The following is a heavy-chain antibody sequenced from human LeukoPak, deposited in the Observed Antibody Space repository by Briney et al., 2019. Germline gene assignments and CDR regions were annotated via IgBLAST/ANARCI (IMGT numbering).Heavy chain of an antibody. CDR2: IYYSGST. CDR1: GCSISSGGYY. CDR3: ARRLTQYDRFDP. V-gene: IGHV4-31*03. J-gene: IGHJ5*02. Sequence: SQTLSLTCTVSGCSISSGGYYKSWIRQDPGKCLEWIGYIYYSGSTYYNPSLKSRVTISVDTSKNQFSLKLSSVTAADTAVYYCARRLTQYDRFDPWGQGILVTVSS. D-gene: IGHD1-1*01.